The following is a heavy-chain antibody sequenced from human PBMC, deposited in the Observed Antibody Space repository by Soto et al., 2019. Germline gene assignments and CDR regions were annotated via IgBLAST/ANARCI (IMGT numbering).Heavy chain of an antibody. Sequence: SETLSLTCTVSGDSMSSSYWSWIRQSPGKGLEWIGYIYYSGATSYNPSLKSRVTISVDTSKNQFFLKLTSVTAADTAVYYCAKGYDFWSDPRSFDPWGQGTLVTVSS. CDR3: AKGYDFWSDPRSFDP. CDR1: GDSMSSSY. V-gene: IGHV4-59*01. CDR2: IYYSGAT. D-gene: IGHD3-3*01. J-gene: IGHJ5*02.